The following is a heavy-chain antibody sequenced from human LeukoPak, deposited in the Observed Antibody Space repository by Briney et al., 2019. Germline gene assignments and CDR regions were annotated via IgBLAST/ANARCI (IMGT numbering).Heavy chain of an antibody. CDR3: ARVGPSIAAAFGY. CDR1: GYTFTGYY. V-gene: IGHV1-2*02. Sequence: ASVKVSCKASGYTFTGYYMHWVRQAPGQGLEWMGWINPNSGGTNYAQKFQGRVTMTRDTSISTAYMELSRLRFDDTAVYYCARVGPSIAAAFGYWGQGTLVTVSS. D-gene: IGHD6-13*01. CDR2: INPNSGGT. J-gene: IGHJ4*02.